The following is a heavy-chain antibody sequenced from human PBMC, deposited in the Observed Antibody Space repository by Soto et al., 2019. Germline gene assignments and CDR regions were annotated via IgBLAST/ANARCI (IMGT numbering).Heavy chain of an antibody. J-gene: IGHJ6*02. CDR1: GYTFTSYG. V-gene: IGHV1-18*01. CDR2: ISAYNGNT. CDR3: AKNGQPPYYYYGMDV. D-gene: IGHD2-8*01. Sequence: ASVKVSCKASGYTFTSYGISWVRQAPGQGLEWMGWISAYNGNTNNAQKLQGRVTMTTDTSTSTAYMELRSLISDDTAIYYCAKNGQPPYYYYGMDVWGQGTTVTVS.